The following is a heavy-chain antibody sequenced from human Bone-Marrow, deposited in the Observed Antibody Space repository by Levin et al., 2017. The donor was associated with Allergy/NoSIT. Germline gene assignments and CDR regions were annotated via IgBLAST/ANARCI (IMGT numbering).Heavy chain of an antibody. CDR1: GFRFRNHG. Sequence: GESLKISCVASGFRFRNHGMHWVRQAPDRGLEWLSVLSYDGSNKQYADSVKGRFTISRDNSQNTLYLQLNSLRVEDTAVYYCARETTGFDNWGQGTLVTVSS. CDR3: ARETTGFDN. D-gene: IGHD4-17*01. J-gene: IGHJ4*02. V-gene: IGHV3-30-3*01. CDR2: LSYDGSNK.